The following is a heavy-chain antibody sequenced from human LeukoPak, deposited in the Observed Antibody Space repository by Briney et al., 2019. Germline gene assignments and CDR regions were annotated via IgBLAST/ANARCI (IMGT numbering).Heavy chain of an antibody. D-gene: IGHD4-17*01. CDR1: GGSISLFY. V-gene: IGHV4-59*01. Sequence: TSSETLSLTCIVSGGSISLFYWSWIRQPPGKGLEWIGYIHYSGRTNYNPSLKSRVTMSLDTSKNHFSLKLRSVTAADTAVYYCARGGDYGDLRYFDYWGQGTLVTVSS. CDR2: IHYSGRT. CDR3: ARGGDYGDLRYFDY. J-gene: IGHJ4*02.